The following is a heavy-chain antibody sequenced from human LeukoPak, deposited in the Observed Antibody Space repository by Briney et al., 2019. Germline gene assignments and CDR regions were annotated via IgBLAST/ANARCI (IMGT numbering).Heavy chain of an antibody. J-gene: IGHJ6*03. CDR1: GGSISNYY. CDR3: ARRGRSAQPPLNYYYYYMDV. D-gene: IGHD2-8*01. CDR2: IYYSGST. V-gene: IGHV4-59*01. Sequence: SEILSLTCTVSGGSISNYYWSWIRQPPGKGLGWIGYIYYSGSTNYNPSLKSRVTISVDTSTNQFSLKLRSVTAADTAVYYCARRGRSAQPPLNYYYYYMDVWGKGTTVTISS.